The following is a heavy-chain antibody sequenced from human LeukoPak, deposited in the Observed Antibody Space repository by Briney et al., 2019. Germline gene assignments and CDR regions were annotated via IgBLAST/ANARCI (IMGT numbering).Heavy chain of an antibody. CDR3: AKDIAAAYYYYGMDV. CDR2: IGYDESEK. V-gene: IGHV3-30*02. D-gene: IGHD6-13*01. J-gene: IGHJ6*02. CDR1: GFIFSRYG. Sequence: GGSLRLSCAASGFIFSRYGMYWVRQAPGKGLEWVAFIGYDESEKYVDSVRGRFTISRVNSKKTLYLQMNSLRVEDTAVYYCAKDIAAAYYYYGMDVWGQGTTVTVSS.